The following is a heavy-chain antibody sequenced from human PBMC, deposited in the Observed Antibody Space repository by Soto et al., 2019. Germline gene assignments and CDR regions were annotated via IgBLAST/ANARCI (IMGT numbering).Heavy chain of an antibody. J-gene: IGHJ6*02. D-gene: IGHD3-3*01. CDR1: GISISSSY. CDR3: ARASDLLHAYFGMDV. V-gene: IGHV3-53*01. CDR2: IYSGTNT. Sequence: GSLRLSCAASGISISSSYMSWVRQAPGKGLEWVSLIYSGTNTYYEASVKGRFTISRDNSKNTLYLQMNRLRAEDTAVYYCARASDLLHAYFGMDVWGQGTTVTVSS.